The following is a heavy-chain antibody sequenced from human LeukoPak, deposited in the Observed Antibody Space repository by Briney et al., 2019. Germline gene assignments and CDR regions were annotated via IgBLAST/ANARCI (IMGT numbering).Heavy chain of an antibody. CDR3: AKTTAGNSSGRYPGWPVDY. V-gene: IGHV3-23*01. CDR1: GFHFSDYS. Sequence: GMSLRLSCEVSGFHFSDYSMNWVRQAPGKGLEWVSHVSGSGGITYYADSVKGRFTISRDNSKNTLYLQMNSLRAEDTAVYYCAKTTAGNSSGRYPGWPVDYWGQGTLVTVSS. D-gene: IGHD6-19*01. J-gene: IGHJ4*02. CDR2: VSGSGGIT.